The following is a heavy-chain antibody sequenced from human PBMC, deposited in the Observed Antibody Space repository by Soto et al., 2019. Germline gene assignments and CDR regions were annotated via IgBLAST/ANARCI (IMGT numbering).Heavy chain of an antibody. CDR1: GDSMDNNY. J-gene: IGHJ4*02. Sequence: VQLQESGPGLVKPSETLSLTCTVSGDSMDNNYWSWVRQSPGKGLEWIGYIYYTGDTNYNPSLRSRLSRFVATSKNQFSLTLRSVTTADTAVFYCARGGWSHDSWGQGALVTVSS. V-gene: IGHV4-59*01. CDR3: ARGGWSHDS. CDR2: IYYTGDT. D-gene: IGHD2-15*01.